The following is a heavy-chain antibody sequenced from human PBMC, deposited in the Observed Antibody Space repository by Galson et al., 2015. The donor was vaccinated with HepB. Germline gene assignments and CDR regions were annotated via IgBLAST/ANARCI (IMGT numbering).Heavy chain of an antibody. Sequence: SLRLSCAASGFTFSSYGMHWVRQAPGKGLEWVAVIWYDGSNKYYADSVKGRFTISRDNSKNTLYLQMNSLRAEDTAVYYCARDRRGYCSSTSCYTSYFDLWGRGTLVTVSS. CDR3: ARDRRGYCSSTSCYTSYFDL. J-gene: IGHJ2*01. D-gene: IGHD2-2*02. CDR1: GFTFSSYG. CDR2: IWYDGSNK. V-gene: IGHV3-33*01.